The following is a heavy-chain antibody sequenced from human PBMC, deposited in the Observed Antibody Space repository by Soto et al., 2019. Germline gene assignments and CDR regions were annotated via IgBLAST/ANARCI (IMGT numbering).Heavy chain of an antibody. V-gene: IGHV3-15*01. CDR2: IKSKTDGGTT. D-gene: IGHD3-22*01. J-gene: IGHJ6*02. CDR3: TTGSGYMARYYYGMDV. Sequence: GGSLRLSCAASGFTFSNAWMSWVRQAPGKGLEWVGRIKSKTDGGTTDYAAPVKGRFTISRDDSKNTLYLQMNSLKTEDTAVYYCTTGSGYMARYYYGMDVWGQGTTVTVSS. CDR1: GFTFSNAW.